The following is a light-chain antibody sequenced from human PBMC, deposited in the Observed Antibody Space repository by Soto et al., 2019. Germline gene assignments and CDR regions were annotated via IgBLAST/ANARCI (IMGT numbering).Light chain of an antibody. J-gene: IGKJ2*01. CDR2: GAS. Sequence: MTQYPATLSVAPGVRATLSCMASQSVGVNLAWYQKNHGQDPRLLLYGASTRATAIQARFSGSGSGAEFTLTIDSLQSEDFAVYCCQQYNYWPYTFGRGTKLEIK. CDR1: QSVGVN. V-gene: IGKV3-15*01. CDR3: QQYNYWPYT.